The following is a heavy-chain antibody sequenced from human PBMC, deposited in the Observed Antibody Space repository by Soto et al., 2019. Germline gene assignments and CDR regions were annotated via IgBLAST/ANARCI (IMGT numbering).Heavy chain of an antibody. D-gene: IGHD6-19*01. J-gene: IGHJ4*02. V-gene: IGHV4-34*01. CDR3: ARGRVSSGWYRDY. CDR2: INHSGST. Sequence: PSETLSLTCGVYGESFSGYYWSWIRQPPGKGLEWIGEINHSGSTNYNPSLKSRVTISVDTSKNQFSLKLSSVTAADTAVYYCARGRVSSGWYRDYWGQGTLVTVSS. CDR1: GESFSGYY.